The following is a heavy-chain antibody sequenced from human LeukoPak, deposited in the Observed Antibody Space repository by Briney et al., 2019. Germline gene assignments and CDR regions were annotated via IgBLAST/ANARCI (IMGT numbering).Heavy chain of an antibody. CDR1: GSSISPYY. V-gene: IGHV4-59*01. D-gene: IGHD6-19*01. J-gene: IGHJ4*02. CDR3: ARDLKIGYNSGWYSFDY. Sequence: SETLSLTCTVSGSSISPYYWSWIRKPPWKGLEWIVYIYYSGTTNYNPSLKSRVTISVDTSKNQFSLKLISVTAADTAVYYCARDLKIGYNSGWYSFDYWGQGILVTVSS. CDR2: IYYSGTT.